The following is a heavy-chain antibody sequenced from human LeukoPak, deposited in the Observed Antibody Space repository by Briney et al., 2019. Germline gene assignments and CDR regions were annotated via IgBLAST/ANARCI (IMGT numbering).Heavy chain of an antibody. CDR2: IYYSGST. J-gene: IGHJ6*02. CDR3: AREVGIRDYYYGMDV. D-gene: IGHD1-1*01. V-gene: IGHV4-59*01. Sequence: SETLSLTCTVSGGSISSDYWSWIRQPPGKGLEWIGYIYYSGSTNYNPSLKSRVTIPVDTSKTQFSLKLSSVTAAETAVYYCAREVGIRDYYYGMDVWGQGTTVTVSS. CDR1: GGSISSDY.